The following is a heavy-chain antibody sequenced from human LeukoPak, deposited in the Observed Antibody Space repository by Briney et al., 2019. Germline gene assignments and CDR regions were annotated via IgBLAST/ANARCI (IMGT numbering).Heavy chain of an antibody. D-gene: IGHD4-17*01. CDR2: IRSKANSYAT. V-gene: IGHV3-73*01. CDR1: GFTFSGSA. CDR3: ARDDYGDYVGSMDY. J-gene: IGHJ4*02. Sequence: GGSLKLSCAASGFTFSGSAMHWVRQASGKGLEWVGRIRSKANSYATAYAASVKGRFTISRDDSKNTAYLQMNSLKTEDTAVYYCARDDYGDYVGSMDYWGQGTLVTVSS.